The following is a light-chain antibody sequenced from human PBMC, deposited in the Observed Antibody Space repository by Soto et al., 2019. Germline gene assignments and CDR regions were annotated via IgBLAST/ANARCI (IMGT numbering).Light chain of an antibody. CDR2: WAS. V-gene: IGKV4-1*01. CDR3: QQYYSTPIT. CDR1: QIVLYTSNNKDE. J-gene: IGKJ5*01. Sequence: DIVMTQSPESLAVSLGERATINFKSSQIVLYTSNNKDEMAWYQQKPGQPPKLLFYWASTRESGVPDRFSGSGSGTDFTLTISSLQAEDVAVYYCQQYYSTPITFGQGTRLEIK.